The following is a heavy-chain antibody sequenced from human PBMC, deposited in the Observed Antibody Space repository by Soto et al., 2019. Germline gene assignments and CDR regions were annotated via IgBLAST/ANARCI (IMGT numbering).Heavy chain of an antibody. J-gene: IGHJ3*02. CDR3: AMTRLYDTGTNDYHRDALDI. D-gene: IGHD3-22*01. V-gene: IGHV3-23*01. CDR2: ISGSGGRV. Sequence: EVQLLESGGGMVEPRGSLTLSCAASGFSFCTYVMNWVRQAPGKGLEWVSGISGSGGRVYSADSVKGRFTISRDNSRNTLYLQMNSLRAEDTAIYYCAMTRLYDTGTNDYHRDALDIWGQGTQVTVSS. CDR1: GFSFCTYV.